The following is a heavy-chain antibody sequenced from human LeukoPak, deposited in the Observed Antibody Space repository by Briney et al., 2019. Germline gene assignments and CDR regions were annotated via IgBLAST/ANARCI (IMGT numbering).Heavy chain of an antibody. CDR2: IKQDGSEK. CDR3: ARDALGYSYGWSWFDP. CDR1: GFTFSSYW. J-gene: IGHJ5*02. Sequence: SGGSLRLSCAASGFTFSSYWMSWVRQAPGKGLEWVANIKQDGSEKYYVDSVKGRFTISRDNAKNSLYLQMNSLRAEDTAVYYCARDALGYSYGWSWFDPWGQGTLVTVSS. D-gene: IGHD5-18*01. V-gene: IGHV3-7*01.